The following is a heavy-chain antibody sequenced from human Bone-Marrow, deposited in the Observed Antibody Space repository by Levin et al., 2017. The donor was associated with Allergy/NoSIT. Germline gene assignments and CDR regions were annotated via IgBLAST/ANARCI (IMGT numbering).Heavy chain of an antibody. D-gene: IGHD7-27*01. V-gene: IGHV4-59*11. CDR1: SGSLSDRY. J-gene: IGHJ4*02. CDR3: ARIREEGVNWGSYYFDY. CDR2: IYDTGRT. Sequence: SETLSLTCTVSSGSLSDRYWSWIRQPPGKGLEWIGYIYDTGRTEYHPSLKNRVTISADTSKNQFSLRLRSVTPADTAVYYCARIREEGVNWGSYYFDYWGQGTLVIVSP.